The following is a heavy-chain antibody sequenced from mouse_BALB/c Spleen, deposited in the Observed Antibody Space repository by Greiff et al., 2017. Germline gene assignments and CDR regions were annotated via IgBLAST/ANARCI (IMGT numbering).Heavy chain of an antibody. Sequence: EVMLVESGGGLVQPGGSLKLSCAGSGFTFSSYGMSWVRQTPDKRLELVATINSNGGSTYYPDSVKGRFTISRDNAKNTLYLQMSSLKSEDTAMYNCARDHYGSRRGWFAYWGQGTLVTVSA. V-gene: IGHV5-6-3*01. CDR2: INSNGGST. CDR1: GFTFSSYG. D-gene: IGHD1-1*01. J-gene: IGHJ3*01. CDR3: ARDHYGSRRGWFAY.